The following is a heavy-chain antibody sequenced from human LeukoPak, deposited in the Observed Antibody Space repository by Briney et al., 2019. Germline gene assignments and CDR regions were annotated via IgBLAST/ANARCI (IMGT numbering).Heavy chain of an antibody. J-gene: IGHJ3*02. CDR1: GFTFDDYA. CDR3: AKDMGSGGHFDAFDI. V-gene: IGHV3-9*01. D-gene: IGHD1-26*01. CDR2: ISWNSGSI. Sequence: GRSLRLSCAASGFTFDDYAMHWVRQAPGKGLEWVSGISWNSGSIGYADSVKGRFTISRDNAKNSLYLQMNSLRSEDTALYYCAKDMGSGGHFDAFDIWGQGTMVTVSS.